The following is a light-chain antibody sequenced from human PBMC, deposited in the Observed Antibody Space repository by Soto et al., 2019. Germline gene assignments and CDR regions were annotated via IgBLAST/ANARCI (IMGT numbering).Light chain of an antibody. J-gene: IGKJ3*01. CDR2: RVS. CDR1: QGLVYSDGNTY. CDR3: RKGPPWPPT. Sequence: DMVLTHSPLALPVTLVQPASISCRSSQGLVYSDGNTYLNWFQQRPGQSPRRLIYRVSDRDSGVADRFSGSGSGTDFTLKISRVEAFDVAIYYCRKGPPWPPTLAPGTSVDIK. V-gene: IGKV2-30*01.